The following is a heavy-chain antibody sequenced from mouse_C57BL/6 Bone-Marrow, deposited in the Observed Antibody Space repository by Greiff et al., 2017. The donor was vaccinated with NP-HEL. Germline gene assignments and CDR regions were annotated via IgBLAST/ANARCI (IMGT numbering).Heavy chain of an antibody. J-gene: IGHJ3*01. D-gene: IGHD4-1*01. CDR3: AKNWDGEFAY. CDR2: FWSGGRT. CDR1: GFSLTSYG. Sequence: VQLQQSGPGLVQPSQSLSITCTVSGFSLTSYGVHWVRQPPGKGLEWLGLFWSGGRTVYHAAFFSRLGSSKDNSKSQVFFKMNRLQADDTDIYYCAKNWDGEFAYWGQGTLVTVSA. V-gene: IGHV2-4*01.